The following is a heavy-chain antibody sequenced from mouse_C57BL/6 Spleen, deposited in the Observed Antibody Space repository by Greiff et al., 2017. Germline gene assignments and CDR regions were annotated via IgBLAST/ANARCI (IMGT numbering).Heavy chain of an antibody. Sequence: EVQGVESGGDLVKPGGSLKLSCAASGFTFSSYGMSWVRQTPDKRLEWVATISSGGSYTYYPDSVKGRFTISRDNAKNTLYLQMSSLKSEDTAMYYFARHGRYAMDYWGQGTSVTVSS. J-gene: IGHJ4*01. V-gene: IGHV5-6*01. CDR2: ISSGGSYT. CDR1: GFTFSSYG. CDR3: ARHGRYAMDY.